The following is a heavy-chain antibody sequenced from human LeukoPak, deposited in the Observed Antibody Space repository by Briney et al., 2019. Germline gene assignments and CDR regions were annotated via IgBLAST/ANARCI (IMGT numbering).Heavy chain of an antibody. V-gene: IGHV4-39*01. J-gene: IGHJ4*02. D-gene: IGHD6-13*01. CDR2: IYYSGST. CDR1: GGSISSSSYY. CDR3: ASRPLAGYSSSWWGGGVDY. Sequence: SETLSLTCTVSGGSISSSSYYWGWIRQPPGKGLEWIGSIYYSGSTYYNPSLKSRVTISVDTSKNQFSLKLSSVTAADTAVYYCASRPLAGYSSSWWGGGVDYWGQGTLVTVSS.